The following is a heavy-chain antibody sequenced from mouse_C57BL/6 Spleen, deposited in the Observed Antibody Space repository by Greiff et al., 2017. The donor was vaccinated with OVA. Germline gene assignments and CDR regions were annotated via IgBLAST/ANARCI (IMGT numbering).Heavy chain of an antibody. V-gene: IGHV1-66*01. CDR1: GYSFTSYY. J-gene: IGHJ4*01. CDR3: ARGYYDYDYAMDY. Sequence: VQLVESGPELVKPGASVKISCKASGYSFTSYYIHWVKQRPGQGLEWIGWIYPGSGNTKYNEKFKGKATLTADTSSSTAYMQLSSLTSEDSAVYYCARGYYDYDYAMDYWGQGTSVTVSS. CDR2: IYPGSGNT. D-gene: IGHD2-4*01.